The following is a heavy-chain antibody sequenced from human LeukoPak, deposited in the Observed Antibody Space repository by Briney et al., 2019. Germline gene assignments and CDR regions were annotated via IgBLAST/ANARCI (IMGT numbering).Heavy chain of an antibody. D-gene: IGHD3-22*01. V-gene: IGHV3-66*01. CDR1: GFTFSDYY. Sequence: GGSLRLSCAASGFTFSDYYMTWVRQAPGKGLEWVSVTYSGGSTYYADSVKGRFTISRDNSKNTLYLQMNSLRAEDTAVYYCARGIEVGSGYMDVWGKGTTVTISS. CDR2: TYSGGST. CDR3: ARGIEVGSGYMDV. J-gene: IGHJ6*03.